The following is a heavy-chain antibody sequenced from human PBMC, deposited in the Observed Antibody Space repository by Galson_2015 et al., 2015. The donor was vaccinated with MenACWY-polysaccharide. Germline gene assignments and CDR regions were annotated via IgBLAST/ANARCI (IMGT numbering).Heavy chain of an antibody. J-gene: IGHJ5*02. CDR2: IRSSGTNT. Sequence: SLRLSCAASGFTFTSYAMSWVRQAPGKGLEWVSAIRSSGTNTYYADSVKGRFTISRDNSKNTPYPQMNSLRAEDTAVYYCAKDSTDFWSVAGRFDHWGQGTLVTVSS. CDR3: AKDSTDFWSVAGRFDH. CDR1: GFTFTSYA. V-gene: IGHV3-23*01. D-gene: IGHD3-3*01.